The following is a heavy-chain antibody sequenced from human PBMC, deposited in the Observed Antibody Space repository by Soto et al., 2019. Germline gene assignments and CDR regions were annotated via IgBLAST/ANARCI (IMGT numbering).Heavy chain of an antibody. CDR1: GYVFTAHG. D-gene: IGHD3-22*01. CDR2: INIQNGNT. V-gene: IGHV1-18*01. Sequence: QLVQSGPEVKKPGASMTVSCQTSGYVFTAHGISWVRQAPGQGPEWMGWINIQNGNTNYTEKFQGRLTMTTDTSTRTAYMELKNLRSDDTAVYYCVVWDYYDNSVGHWGQGTLVTVSS. J-gene: IGHJ1*01. CDR3: VVWDYYDNSVGH.